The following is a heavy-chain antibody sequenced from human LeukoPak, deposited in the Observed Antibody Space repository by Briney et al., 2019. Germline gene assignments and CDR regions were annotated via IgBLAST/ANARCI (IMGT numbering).Heavy chain of an antibody. D-gene: IGHD6-13*01. CDR3: AKVAHNSWPFYSDS. CDR2: IDWNGAST. Sequence: GGSLRLSCVGSGFIFVDYAMHWVRQAPGKGLEWVAGIDWNGASTGYADSVKGRFTISRDNAKNSLYLHMNSLRVDDMALYYCAKVAHNSWPFYSDSWGQGTLVTVSS. CDR1: GFIFVDYA. J-gene: IGHJ4*02. V-gene: IGHV3-9*03.